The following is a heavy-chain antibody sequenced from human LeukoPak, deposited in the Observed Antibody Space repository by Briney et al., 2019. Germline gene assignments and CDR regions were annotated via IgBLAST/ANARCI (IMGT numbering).Heavy chain of an antibody. Sequence: GESLKISCKGSGYSFTSYWIGWVRQMPGKGLEWMGIIYPGDSDPRYSPSFQGQVTISADKSISTAYLQWSSLKASDTAMYYCAIHFLPQLPWFDPWGQRTLVTVSS. V-gene: IGHV5-51*01. CDR1: GYSFTSYW. D-gene: IGHD1-26*01. CDR2: IYPGDSDP. CDR3: AIHFLPQLPWFDP. J-gene: IGHJ5*02.